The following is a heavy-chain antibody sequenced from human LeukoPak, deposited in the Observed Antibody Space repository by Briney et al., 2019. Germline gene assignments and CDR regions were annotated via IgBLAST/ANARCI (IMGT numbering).Heavy chain of an antibody. Sequence: GGSLRLSCAASGFTFSNYAMNWVRQAPGKGLEWVSGISGSGGSTYYADSVKGRFTISRDNSKKTLYLQMNSLRAEDTAVYYCAKGRVVTFDIWGQGTMVTVSS. D-gene: IGHD2-15*01. CDR1: GFTFSNYA. V-gene: IGHV3-23*01. CDR2: ISGSGGST. CDR3: AKGRVVTFDI. J-gene: IGHJ3*02.